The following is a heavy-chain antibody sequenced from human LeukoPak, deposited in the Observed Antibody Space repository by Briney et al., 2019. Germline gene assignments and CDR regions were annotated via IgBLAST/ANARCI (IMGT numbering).Heavy chain of an antibody. J-gene: IGHJ4*02. Sequence: GGSLRLCCAASGFSFSRYWMHWVRQAPGKGLGRVSRIRSDGGDTGNADSVKGRFTISRDNAKNTLFLQVNSLRAEDTAVYYCARDLILGSGSLDYWGQGTLVTVSS. D-gene: IGHD3-10*01. V-gene: IGHV3-74*01. CDR3: ARDLILGSGSLDY. CDR2: IRSDGGDT. CDR1: GFSFSRYW.